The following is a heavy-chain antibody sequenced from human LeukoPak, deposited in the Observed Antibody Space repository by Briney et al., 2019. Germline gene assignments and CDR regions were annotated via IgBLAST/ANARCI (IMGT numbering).Heavy chain of an antibody. CDR2: IYPGDSDT. D-gene: IGHD3-22*01. CDR1: GYSFTSYW. V-gene: IGHV5-51*01. CDR3: ARPLDYYDSSGYYGAFDI. J-gene: IGHJ3*02. Sequence: GESLKISCKGSGYSFTSYWIGWVRQIPGKGLEWMGIIYPGDSDTRYSPSFPGQVTISADKSISTAYLQWSSLKASDTAMYYCARPLDYYDSSGYYGAFDIWGQGTMVTVSS.